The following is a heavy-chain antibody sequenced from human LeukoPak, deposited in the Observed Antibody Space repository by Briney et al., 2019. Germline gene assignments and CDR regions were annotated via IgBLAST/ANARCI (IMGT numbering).Heavy chain of an antibody. V-gene: IGHV4-59*01. CDR2: IYYSGST. Sequence: SETLSLTCTVSGGSISSYYWSWIRQPPGKGLEWIGYIYYSGSTNYNPSLKSRVTISVDTSKNQFSLKLSSVTAADTAVYYCAIGNYYKIRKAVVLKIWGKG. CDR1: GGSISSYY. CDR3: AIGNYYKIRKAVVLKI. J-gene: IGHJ6*03. D-gene: IGHD3-10*01.